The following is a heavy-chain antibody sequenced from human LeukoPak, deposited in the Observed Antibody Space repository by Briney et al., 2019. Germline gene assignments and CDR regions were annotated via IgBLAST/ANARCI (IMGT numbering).Heavy chain of an antibody. J-gene: IGHJ4*02. CDR3: ARGKYSSSWHYKNLIGDY. CDR2: INPNSGGT. CDR1: GYTFTGYY. D-gene: IGHD6-13*01. Sequence: ASVKVSCTASGYTFTGYYMHWVRQAPGQGLEWMGWINPNSGGTNYAQKFQGRVTMPRDTSISTAYMELSRLRSDDTAVYYCARGKYSSSWHYKNLIGDYWGQGTLVTVSS. V-gene: IGHV1-2*02.